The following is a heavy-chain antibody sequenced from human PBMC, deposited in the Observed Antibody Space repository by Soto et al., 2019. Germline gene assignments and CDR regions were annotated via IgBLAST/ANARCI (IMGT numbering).Heavy chain of an antibody. Sequence: ASVKVSCKASGYTFTSYAMHWVLQAPGQRLEWMGWINAGNGNTKYSQKFQGRVTITRDTSASTAYMELSSLRSEDTAVYYYDSSPYTFENWFDPWGQGTLVTVSS. J-gene: IGHJ5*02. D-gene: IGHD3-16*01. V-gene: IGHV1-3*01. CDR2: INAGNGNT. CDR3: DSSPYTFENWFDP. CDR1: GYTFTSYA.